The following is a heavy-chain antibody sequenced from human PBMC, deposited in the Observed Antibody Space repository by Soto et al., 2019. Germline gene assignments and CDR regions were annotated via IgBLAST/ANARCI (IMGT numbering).Heavy chain of an antibody. CDR1: GGSISSYY. Sequence: SETLSLTCTVSGGSISSYYWSWIRQPPGKGLEWIGYIYYSGSTNYNPSLKSRVTISVDTSKNQFSLNVRSVTAADTAVYYCARLRFLEWYDAFDIWGQGTMVTVSS. V-gene: IGHV4-59*08. CDR3: ARLRFLEWYDAFDI. J-gene: IGHJ3*02. D-gene: IGHD3-3*01. CDR2: IYYSGST.